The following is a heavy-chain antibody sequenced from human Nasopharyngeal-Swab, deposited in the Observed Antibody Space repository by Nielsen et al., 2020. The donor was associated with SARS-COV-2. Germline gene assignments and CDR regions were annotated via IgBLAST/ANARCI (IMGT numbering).Heavy chain of an antibody. V-gene: IGHV1-8*01. CDR3: ARGPATVTTSYYYYYMDV. Sequence: ASVKVSCNASGYTFTSYDINWVRQATGQGLEWMGWMNPNSGNTGYAQKFQGRVTMTRNTSISTAYMELSSLRSEDTAVYYCARGPATVTTSYYYYYMDVWGKGTTVTVS. D-gene: IGHD4-17*01. CDR2: MNPNSGNT. CDR1: GYTFTSYD. J-gene: IGHJ6*03.